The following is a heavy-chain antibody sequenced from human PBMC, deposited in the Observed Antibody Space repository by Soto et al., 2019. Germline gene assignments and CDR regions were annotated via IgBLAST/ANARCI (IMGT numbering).Heavy chain of an antibody. Sequence: PGGSLRLSCVASGLTFGDHGMHWVRQITGRGLEWVSGISWDSYKTGYGDSVKGRFTISRDNAKNSLYLQMNSLRPDDTAFYYCAKDKGGVWGVPTGGYYPYDGMDVWGQGTTVTVSS. D-gene: IGHD3-22*01. CDR3: AKDKGGVWGVPTGGYYPYDGMDV. CDR1: GLTFGDHG. CDR2: ISWDSYKT. V-gene: IGHV3-9*01. J-gene: IGHJ6*02.